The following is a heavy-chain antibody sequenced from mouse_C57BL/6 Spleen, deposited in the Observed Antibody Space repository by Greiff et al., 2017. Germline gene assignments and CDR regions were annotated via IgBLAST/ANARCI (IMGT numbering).Heavy chain of an antibody. D-gene: IGHD1-1*01. Sequence: QVQLQQSGPGLVQPSPSLSITCTVSGFSLTSYGVHWVRQSPGKGLEWLGVIWSGGSTDYNAAFIPRLSISKDNSKSQVFFKMNSRQADDTAICYCARGGYYYGSSYPLGAMDYWGQGTSVTGAS. CDR3: ARGGYYYGSSYPLGAMDY. V-gene: IGHV2-2*01. CDR1: GFSLTSYG. CDR2: IWSGGST. J-gene: IGHJ4*01.